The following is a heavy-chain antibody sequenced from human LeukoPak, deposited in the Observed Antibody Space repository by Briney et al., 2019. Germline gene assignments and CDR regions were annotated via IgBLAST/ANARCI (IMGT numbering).Heavy chain of an antibody. CDR1: GGSITSSKYY. CDR2: IFKSGST. J-gene: IGHJ4*02. V-gene: IGHV4-39*01. CDR3: ARQPLVYYYDSNSCFDY. D-gene: IGHD3-22*01. Sequence: SETLSLTCTVSGGSITSSKYYWGWIRQPPGKGLEWIGTIFKSGSTHYNPSLKSRVTISVDTSKNQFSLKLSSVTAADTAVYYCARQPLVYYYDSNSCFDYWGQGTLVTVSS.